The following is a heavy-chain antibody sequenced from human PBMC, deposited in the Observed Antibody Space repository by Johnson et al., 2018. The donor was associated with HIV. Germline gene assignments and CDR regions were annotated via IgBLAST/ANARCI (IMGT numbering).Heavy chain of an antibody. J-gene: IGHJ3*02. Sequence: VQLVESGGGLIQPGGSLRLSCAASGFTVSSNYMSWVRQAPGKGLEWVSVIYSGGSTYYPDSVKGRFTISRDNAKNSLYLQMNSLRAEDTAVYFCARVTKYYFDSSVDAFDIWGQGTVVTVSS. D-gene: IGHD3-22*01. CDR2: IYSGGST. CDR3: ARVTKYYFDSSVDAFDI. V-gene: IGHV3-53*01. CDR1: GFTVSSNY.